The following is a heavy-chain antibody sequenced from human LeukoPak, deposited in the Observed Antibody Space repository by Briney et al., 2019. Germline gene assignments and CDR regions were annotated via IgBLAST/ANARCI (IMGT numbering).Heavy chain of an antibody. Sequence: ASVKVSCKASGYTFTGYYMHWVRQAPGQGLEWMGWINPNSGGTNYAQKFQGRVTMTRDTSISTAYMELSRLRSDDTAVYYCARGGGRYSGYDYGDYEENYYYYYMDVWGKGTTVTVSS. CDR1: GYTFTGYY. J-gene: IGHJ6*03. CDR3: ARGGGRYSGYDYGDYEENYYYYYMDV. CDR2: INPNSGGT. V-gene: IGHV1-2*02. D-gene: IGHD5-12*01.